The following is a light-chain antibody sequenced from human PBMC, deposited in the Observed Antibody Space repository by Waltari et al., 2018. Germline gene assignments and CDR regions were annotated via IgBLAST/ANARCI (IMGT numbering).Light chain of an antibody. CDR1: RLGDKY. Sequence: SYELTQPPSVSVSPGQTASMTCSGDRLGDKYACWYQQKPGQSPVLVIYQDTKRPSRVPERFSGSKSGNTATLTISGTQAMDEADYYCQALDSTTANYVFGPGTKMTVL. J-gene: IGLJ1*01. V-gene: IGLV3-1*01. CDR3: QALDSTTANYV. CDR2: QDT.